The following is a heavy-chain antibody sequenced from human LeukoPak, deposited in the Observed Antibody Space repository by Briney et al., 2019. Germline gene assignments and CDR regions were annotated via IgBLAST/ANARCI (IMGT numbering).Heavy chain of an antibody. D-gene: IGHD4-17*01. CDR2: ISSSSSTI. V-gene: IGHV3-48*01. J-gene: IGHJ3*02. CDR1: GFTFSSYS. CDR3: ARGPTVTTFDAFDI. Sequence: PGGSLRLSCAASGFTFSSYSMNWVRQAPGKGLEWVSYISSSSSTIYYADSVKGRFTISRDNAKNSLYLQMNSLRAEDTAVYYCARGPTVTTFDAFDIWGQGTMVPVSS.